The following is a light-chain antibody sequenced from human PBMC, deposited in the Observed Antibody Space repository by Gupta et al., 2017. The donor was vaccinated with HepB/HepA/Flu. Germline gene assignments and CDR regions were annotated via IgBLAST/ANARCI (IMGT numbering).Light chain of an antibody. CDR2: RNN. CDR3: AAWDDSLSAVV. CDR1: SSSFGGNY. V-gene: IGLV1-47*01. Sequence: QSVLTQPPSASGTPGQRVTFSCSGSSSSFGGNYVYWYQQLPGTAPKLLICRNNQRPSGVPDRFSGSKSGTSASLAISGLRSEDEADCYCAAWDDSLSAVVFGGGTKLTV. J-gene: IGLJ2*01.